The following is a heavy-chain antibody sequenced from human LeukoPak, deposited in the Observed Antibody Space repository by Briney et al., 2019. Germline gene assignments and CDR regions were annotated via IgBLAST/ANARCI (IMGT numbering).Heavy chain of an antibody. V-gene: IGHV3-48*01. CDR3: ARDQAGATSY. J-gene: IGHJ4*02. CDR1: GFTFSSYS. D-gene: IGHD1-26*01. Sequence: GGSLRLSCAASGFTFSSYSMNWVRQAPGEGLEWVSYISSLSGTRYYADSVKGRFTISRDNAKNSLYLQMDSLRAEDTAVYYCARDQAGATSYWGQGTLVTVSS. CDR2: ISSLSGTR.